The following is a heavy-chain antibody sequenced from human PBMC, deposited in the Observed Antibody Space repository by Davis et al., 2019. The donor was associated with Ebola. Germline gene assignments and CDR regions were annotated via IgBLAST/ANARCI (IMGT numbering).Heavy chain of an antibody. D-gene: IGHD5-18*01. V-gene: IGHV7-4-1*02. Sequence: ASVKVSSKSSGYTFSSYALNWVRQAPGQGLEWMGWINTNTGDPTYAQGFTGRFVFSLDTSVSTAYLQISSLKAEDTAVYYCARCEENPDTTMVSCFDSWGQGTLVTVSS. CDR1: GYTFSSYA. CDR3: ARCEENPDTTMVSCFDS. CDR2: INTNTGDP. J-gene: IGHJ4*02.